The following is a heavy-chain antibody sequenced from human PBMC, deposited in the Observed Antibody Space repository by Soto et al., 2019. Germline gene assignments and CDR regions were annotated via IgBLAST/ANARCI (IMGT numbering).Heavy chain of an antibody. CDR3: ARDAYPMVRGVITY. V-gene: IGHV1-46*01. CDR1: GYTFTSYY. Sequence: ASLKVDCKTAGYTFTSYYMRCGRHTNGQGLEWMRIINPSGGSTSYAQKFQGRVTMTRDTSTSTVYMELSSLRSEDTAVYYCARDAYPMVRGVITYWGQGTLVTVSS. D-gene: IGHD3-10*01. CDR2: INPSGGST. J-gene: IGHJ4*02.